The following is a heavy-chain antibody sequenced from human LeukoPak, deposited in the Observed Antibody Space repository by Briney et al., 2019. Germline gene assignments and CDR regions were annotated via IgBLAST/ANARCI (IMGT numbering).Heavy chain of an antibody. D-gene: IGHD2-2*01. J-gene: IGHJ4*02. CDR1: GYTFTSYG. V-gene: IGHV1-18*01. CDR3: ARRYCSSTSCYGNFDY. CDR2: ISAYNGNT. Sequence: ASVKVSCKASGYTFTSYGISWVRQAPGQGLEWMGWISAYNGNTNYAQKLQGRVTITADESTSTAYMELSSLRSEDTAVYYCARRYCSSTSCYGNFDYWGQGTLVTVSS.